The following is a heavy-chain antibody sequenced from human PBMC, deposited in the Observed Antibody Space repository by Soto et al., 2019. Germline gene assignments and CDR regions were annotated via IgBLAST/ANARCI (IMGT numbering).Heavy chain of an antibody. CDR1: GYTFTSYG. J-gene: IGHJ3*02. Sequence: GASVKVSCKASGYTFTSYGISWVRQAPGQGLEWMGWISAYNGNTNYAQKLQGRVTMTTDTSTSTAYMELRSLRSDDTAVYYCARGSSSWYGAPHAFDSWGQGTMVTVSS. CDR3: ARGSSSWYGAPHAFDS. CDR2: ISAYNGNT. D-gene: IGHD6-13*01. V-gene: IGHV1-18*01.